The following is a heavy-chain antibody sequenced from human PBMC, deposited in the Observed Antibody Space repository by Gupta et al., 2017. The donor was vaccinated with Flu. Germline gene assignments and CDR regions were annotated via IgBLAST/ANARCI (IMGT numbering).Heavy chain of an antibody. J-gene: IGHJ2*01. V-gene: IGHV4-34*01. CDR1: GGSFRGYY. CDR3: AIVQTRGDSNWELDL. D-gene: IGHD6-13*01. Sequence: QVHLQEWCAGLLKPSDTLSLTFSFYGGSFRGYYWSWIRKPPGKGLEWIGEINHSGGNSYNKARKSRVTISVEKAKNKIALKLRSVTAAARALYYCAIVQTRGDSNWELDLWGLGTLVTVSS. CDR2: INHSGGN.